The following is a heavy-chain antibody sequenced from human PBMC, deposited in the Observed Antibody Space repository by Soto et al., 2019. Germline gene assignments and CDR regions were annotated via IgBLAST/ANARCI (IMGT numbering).Heavy chain of an antibody. J-gene: IGHJ4*02. CDR1: GFTFSSYG. CDR2: ISYDGSVK. CDR3: AGEVASVY. V-gene: IGHV3-30*03. D-gene: IGHD2-15*01. Sequence: QVQLVESGGGVVQPGRSLRLSCAASGFTFSSYGMHWVRQAPGKGLEWVAVISYDGSVKYYADSVKGRFTISRDNSKNPLYLQMNRLRAEDTAVYYCAGEVASVYLGQGTLVTVSS.